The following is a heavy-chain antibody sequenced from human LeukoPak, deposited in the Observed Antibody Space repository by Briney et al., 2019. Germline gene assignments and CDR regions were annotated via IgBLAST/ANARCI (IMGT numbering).Heavy chain of an antibody. CDR3: ARDIAVAGTAGPYYYGMDV. CDR2: ISAYNGNT. Sequence: ASVKVSCKASGYTFTSYGISWVRQAPGQGLEWMGWISAYNGNTNYAQKLQGRVTMTTDTSTSTAYMELRSLRSDDTAVYYCARDIAVAGTAGPYYYGMDVWGQGTTVTVSS. D-gene: IGHD6-19*01. CDR1: GYTFTSYG. J-gene: IGHJ6*02. V-gene: IGHV1-18*01.